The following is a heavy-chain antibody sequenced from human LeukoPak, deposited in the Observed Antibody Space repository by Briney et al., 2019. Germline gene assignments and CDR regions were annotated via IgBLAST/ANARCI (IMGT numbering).Heavy chain of an antibody. D-gene: IGHD6-6*01. V-gene: IGHV5-51*01. CDR2: SYPGDSDT. CDR1: GYSFATYW. Sequence: PGESLKISCKGSGYSFATYWIAWVRQMPGKGLEWMGISYPGDSDTRYSPSFQGQVTISADRSISTAFLQWSSLKASDSAMYYCAKVAGNERAAPGGGTNWFDPWGQGTQVTVSS. J-gene: IGHJ5*02. CDR3: AKVAGNERAAPGGGTNWFDP.